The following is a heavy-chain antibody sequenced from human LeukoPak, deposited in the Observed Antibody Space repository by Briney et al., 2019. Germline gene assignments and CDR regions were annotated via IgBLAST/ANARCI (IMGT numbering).Heavy chain of an antibody. CDR3: AKWGDYDVLTGYYDSDY. CDR1: GFTLSNYA. V-gene: IGHV3-23*01. CDR2: VSGRDTST. Sequence: GGSLRLSCAASGFTLSNYAMSWVRQAPGKGLEWVSAVSGRDTSTYYTDSVKGRFSISRDNSKNTLYLQMNSLSAEDTAIYYCAKWGDYDVLTGYYDSDYWGQGPLVTVSS. D-gene: IGHD3-9*01. J-gene: IGHJ4*02.